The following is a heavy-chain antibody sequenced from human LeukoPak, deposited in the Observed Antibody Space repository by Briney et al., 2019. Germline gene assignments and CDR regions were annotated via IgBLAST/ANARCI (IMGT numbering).Heavy chain of an antibody. J-gene: IGHJ6*02. D-gene: IGHD6-13*01. V-gene: IGHV4-59*01. CDR1: GGSISSYY. Sequence: PSETLSLTCTVSGGSISSYYWSWIRQPPGKGLEWIGYIYYSGSTNYNPSLKSRVTISVDTSKNQFSLKLSSVTAADTAVYYCARDIAAAAGIGPPETYYYYYGMDVWGQGTTVTVSS. CDR2: IYYSGST. CDR3: ARDIAAAAGIGPPETYYYYYGMDV.